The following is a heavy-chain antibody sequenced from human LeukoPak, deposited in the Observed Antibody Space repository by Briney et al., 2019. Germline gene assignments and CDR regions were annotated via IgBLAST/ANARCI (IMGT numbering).Heavy chain of an antibody. CDR2: IYYSGST. V-gene: IGHV4-31*03. Sequence: PSQTLSLTCTVSGGSISSGGYYWSWIRQHPGKGLEWIGYIYYSGSTYYNPSLKSRVTISVDTSKNQFSLKLSSVTAADTAVYYCARGVAVAGTLIFDYWGQGTLVTVSS. J-gene: IGHJ4*02. CDR3: ARGVAVAGTLIFDY. D-gene: IGHD6-19*01. CDR1: GGSISSGGYY.